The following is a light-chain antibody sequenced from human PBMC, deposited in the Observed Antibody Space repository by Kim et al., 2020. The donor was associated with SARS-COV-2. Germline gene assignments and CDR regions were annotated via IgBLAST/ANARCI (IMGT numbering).Light chain of an antibody. J-gene: IGLJ2*01. V-gene: IGLV1-44*01. CDR2: NND. Sequence: GQRVTISCSGPSSNIASNTVNWYQQVPGTAPKLRIYNNDQRPSGVPDRFSGSKSGTSASLAINGLQSEDESDYYCAAWDDSLNGLLFGGGTQLTVL. CDR3: AAWDDSLNGLL. CDR1: SSNIASNT.